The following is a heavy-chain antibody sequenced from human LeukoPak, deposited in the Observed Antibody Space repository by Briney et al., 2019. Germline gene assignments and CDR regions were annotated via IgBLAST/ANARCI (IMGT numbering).Heavy chain of an antibody. D-gene: IGHD4-11*01. V-gene: IGHV1-69*13. CDR2: IIPIFGTA. CDR1: GGTFSSYA. J-gene: IGHJ4*02. Sequence: VASVKVSCKASGGTFSSYAISWVRQAPGQGLEWMGGIIPIFGTANYAQKFQGRVTITADESTSTAYMELSSLRSEDTAVYYCARGDSNYDYWGQGTLSPSPQ. CDR3: ARGDSNYDY.